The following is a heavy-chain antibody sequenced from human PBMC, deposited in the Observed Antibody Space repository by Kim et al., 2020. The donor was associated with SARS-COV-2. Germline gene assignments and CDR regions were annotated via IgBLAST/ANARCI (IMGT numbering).Heavy chain of an antibody. CDR1: GFTFSSYA. V-gene: IGHV3-30*04. CDR3: ARDLGHLLRYFDWSTKRNPEY. CDR2: ISYDGSNK. Sequence: GGSLRLSCAASGFTFSSYAMHWVRQAPGKGLEWVAVISYDGSNKYYADSVKGRFTISRDNSKNTLYLQMNSLRAEDTAVYYCARDLGHLLRYFDWSTKRNPEYWGQGTLVTVSS. D-gene: IGHD3-9*01. J-gene: IGHJ4*02.